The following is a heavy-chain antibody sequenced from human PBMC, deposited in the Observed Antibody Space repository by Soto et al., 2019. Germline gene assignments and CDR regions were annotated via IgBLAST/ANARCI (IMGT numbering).Heavy chain of an antibody. CDR3: AAPRAAVPHTRYFDP. V-gene: IGHV3-23*01. J-gene: IGHJ5*02. D-gene: IGHD6-13*01. Sequence: EAQLLESGGGLVQPGGSLRLSCAASGFDFSNFAMSWVRQAPGKGLEWVSAIGSGSRGTHYAESVEDRFTISRDDSKNTLFLQLNSLTAADTAVYYCAAPRAAVPHTRYFDPWGQGTPVTVSP. CDR2: IGSGSRGT. CDR1: GFDFSNFA.